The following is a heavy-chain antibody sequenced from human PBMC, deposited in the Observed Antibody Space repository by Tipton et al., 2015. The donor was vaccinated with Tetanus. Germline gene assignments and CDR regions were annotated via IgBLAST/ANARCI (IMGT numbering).Heavy chain of an antibody. Sequence: GSLRLSCAASGFTFNTYNMNWVRQAPGKGLERVANIKEDASEIHYVDSVRGRFTISRDNAENSLFLQMNSLRAEDTAVYYCARTSGYFRSGAYIDVWGXGTLVTVSS. V-gene: IGHV3-7*03. D-gene: IGHD3-9*01. CDR2: IKEDASEI. J-gene: IGHJ2*01. CDR3: ARTSGYFRSGAYIDV. CDR1: GFTFNTYN.